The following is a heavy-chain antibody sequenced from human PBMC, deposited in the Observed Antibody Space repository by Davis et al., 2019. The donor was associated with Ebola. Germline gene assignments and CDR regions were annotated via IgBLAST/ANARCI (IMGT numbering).Heavy chain of an antibody. Sequence: GESLKISCAASGFTFSGSAMHWVRQASGKGLEWIGRIRTKPNSYATTYAASVKGRFTISRDDSKNTAYLQMNSLRTEDTAVYYCTRPGFSGYDSDYRGQGTLVTVSS. CDR1: GFTFSGSA. CDR2: IRTKPNSYAT. CDR3: TRPGFSGYDSDY. V-gene: IGHV3-73*01. D-gene: IGHD5-12*01. J-gene: IGHJ4*02.